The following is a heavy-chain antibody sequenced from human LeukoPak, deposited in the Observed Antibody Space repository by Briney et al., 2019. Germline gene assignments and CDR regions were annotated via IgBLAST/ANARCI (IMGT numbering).Heavy chain of an antibody. CDR3: AKLVLEGGYVNY. J-gene: IGHJ4*02. CDR2: ISRSGGST. D-gene: IGHD5-12*01. Sequence: GGSLRLSCAASGFTFSNYAMSWVRQAPGKGLEWVSFISRSGGSTNYADSVKGRFTISRDNSMNTLYLQMNSLRADDTAVYYCAKLVLEGGYVNYWGQGTLVTVSS. V-gene: IGHV3-23*01. CDR1: GFTFSNYA.